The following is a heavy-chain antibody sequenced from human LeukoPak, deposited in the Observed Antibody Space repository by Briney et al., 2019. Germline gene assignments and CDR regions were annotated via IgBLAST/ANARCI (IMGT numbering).Heavy chain of an antibody. Sequence: SETLSLTCTVSGGSISSGDYYWSWIRQPPGKGLERIGYIYYSGSTYYNPSLKSRVTISVDTSKNQFSLKLSSVTAADTAVYYCARVMTYYDFWSGYYVDYHYYYMDVWGKGTTVTVSS. V-gene: IGHV4-30-4*08. J-gene: IGHJ6*03. CDR3: ARVMTYYDFWSGYYVDYHYYYMDV. CDR1: GGSISSGDYY. D-gene: IGHD3-3*01. CDR2: IYYSGST.